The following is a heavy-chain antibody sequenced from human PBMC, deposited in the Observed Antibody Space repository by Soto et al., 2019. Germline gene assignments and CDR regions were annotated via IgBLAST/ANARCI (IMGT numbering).Heavy chain of an antibody. CDR1: GLIVNNNY. Sequence: EMQLVESGGGLVNPGGSLRLSCAASGLIVNNNYMNWVRQAPGKGLEWVSVIHSGNSASYADSVMGRFTISRHNSKTIVYLQVNSLRAEDTALYYCARDPGYCSGGICSRYMDVWGKGTTVTVSS. CDR3: ARDPGYCSGGICSRYMDV. CDR2: IHSGNSA. J-gene: IGHJ6*03. V-gene: IGHV3-53*04. D-gene: IGHD2-15*01.